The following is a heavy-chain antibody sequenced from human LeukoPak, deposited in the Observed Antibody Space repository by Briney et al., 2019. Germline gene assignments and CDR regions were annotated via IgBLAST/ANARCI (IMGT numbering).Heavy chain of an antibody. J-gene: IGHJ3*02. D-gene: IGHD3-22*01. V-gene: IGHV4-38-2*02. CDR3: ARGPYSYDSSGAFDI. CDR1: GYSISRGYY. CDR2: IYHSGST. Sequence: SETLSLTCSVSGYSISRGYYWGWIRQPPGKGLEWIGSIYHSGSTYYNPSLKSRVTISIDTSKNQFSLKLTSVTAADTAVYFCARGPYSYDSSGAFDIWGQGIMVTVSS.